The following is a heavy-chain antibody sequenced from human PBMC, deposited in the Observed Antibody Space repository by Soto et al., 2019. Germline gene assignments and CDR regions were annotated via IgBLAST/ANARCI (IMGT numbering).Heavy chain of an antibody. CDR2: ITGRGDST. CDR1: GFPFRDHA. V-gene: IGHV3-23*01. CDR3: AKDLYVQPPSGWFDP. Sequence: EVQLLESGGGLVQPGGSLRLSCAASGFPFRDHAMHWVRQTPGKGLEWVSAITGRGDSTYYADSVKGRFTISSDNSKSTLYLQMMSLRAEDTAVYYCAKDLYVQPPSGWFDPWGQGTVVTVSS. J-gene: IGHJ5*02. D-gene: IGHD1-26*01.